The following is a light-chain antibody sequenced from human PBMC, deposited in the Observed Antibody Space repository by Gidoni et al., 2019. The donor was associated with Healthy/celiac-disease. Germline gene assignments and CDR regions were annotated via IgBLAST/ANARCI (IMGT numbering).Light chain of an antibody. CDR3: SSYTSSSTLV. V-gene: IGLV2-14*01. CDR2: DVS. J-gene: IGLJ1*01. CDR1: SSDVGGYNY. Sequence: HSALTQPVSVSGSPGQSITISCTGTSSDVGGYNYVSWYQQHPGKAPKLMIYDVSNRPSGVSNRFSGSKSGNTASLTISGLQAEDEADYYCSSYTSSSTLVFGTGTKVTVL.